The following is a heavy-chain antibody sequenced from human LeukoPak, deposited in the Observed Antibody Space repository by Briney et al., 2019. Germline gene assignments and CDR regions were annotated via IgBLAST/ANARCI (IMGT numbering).Heavy chain of an antibody. D-gene: IGHD2-15*01. CDR2: IASDGTI. Sequence: GGSLRLSCVASGFILSTSEMNWVRQAPGKGLEWVSFIASDGTIYYADSVKGRFTLSRDNAKNSLYLQMNSLRAEDTAVYYCARVRCSGGSCYRRKNYYYYYMDVWGKGTTVTVSS. V-gene: IGHV3-48*03. CDR1: GFILSTSE. CDR3: ARVRCSGGSCYRRKNYYYYYMDV. J-gene: IGHJ6*03.